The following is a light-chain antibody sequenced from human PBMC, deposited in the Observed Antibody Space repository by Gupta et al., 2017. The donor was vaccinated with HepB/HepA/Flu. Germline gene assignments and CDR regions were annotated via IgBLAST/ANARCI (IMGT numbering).Light chain of an antibody. CDR1: QSISTN. J-gene: IGKJ1*01. CDR2: GAS. Sequence: EILMTQSPATLSVSPGARATLSCRASQSISTNLAWYQQRPGQAPRLLIDGASTRATGIPARFRGSGSGTHCTLTISSLQSEDFAVYYCHQYNNGFPWTFGQGTKMEIK. V-gene: IGKV3-15*01. CDR3: HQYNNGFPWT.